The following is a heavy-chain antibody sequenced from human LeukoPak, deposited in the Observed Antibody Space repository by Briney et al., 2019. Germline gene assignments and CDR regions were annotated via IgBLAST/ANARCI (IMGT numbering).Heavy chain of an antibody. CDR3: ARGPYSGSYWNVDY. Sequence: PSETLSLTCTVSGGSISSYYWSWIRQPAGKGLEWIGRIYTSGSTNYNPSLKSRVTMSVDTSKNQFSLKLSSVTAADTAVYYCARGPYSGSYWNVDYWGQGTLVTVAS. J-gene: IGHJ4*02. D-gene: IGHD1-26*01. CDR1: GGSISSYY. V-gene: IGHV4-4*07. CDR2: IYTSGST.